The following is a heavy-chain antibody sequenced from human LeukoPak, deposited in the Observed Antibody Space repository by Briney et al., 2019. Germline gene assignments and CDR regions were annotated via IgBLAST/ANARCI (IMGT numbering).Heavy chain of an antibody. V-gene: IGHV3-43*01. D-gene: IGHD3-10*01. CDR1: GFTFDDYT. Sequence: GGSLRLSCAASGFTFDDYTMHWVRQAPGKGLEWVSLISWDGGSTYYADSVKGRFTISRDNAKNSLYLQMNSLRAEDTALYYCAKSFGESGNDVDYWGQGTLVTVSS. CDR3: AKSFGESGNDVDY. CDR2: ISWDGGST. J-gene: IGHJ4*02.